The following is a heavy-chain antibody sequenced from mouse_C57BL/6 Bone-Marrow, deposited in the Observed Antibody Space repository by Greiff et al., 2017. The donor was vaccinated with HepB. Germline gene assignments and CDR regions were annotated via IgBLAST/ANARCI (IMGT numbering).Heavy chain of an antibody. CDR2: IRNKANGYTT. D-gene: IGHD1-1*01. J-gene: IGHJ3*01. CDR3: ARWENYYGSSVFAY. CDR1: GFTFPDYY. Sequence: EVKLVESGGGLVQPGGSLSLSCAASGFTFPDYYMSWVRQPPGKALEWLGFIRNKANGYTTEYSASVKGRFTISRDNSQSILSLQINALRAEDSATYYCARWENYYGSSVFAYWGQGTLVTVSA. V-gene: IGHV7-3*01.